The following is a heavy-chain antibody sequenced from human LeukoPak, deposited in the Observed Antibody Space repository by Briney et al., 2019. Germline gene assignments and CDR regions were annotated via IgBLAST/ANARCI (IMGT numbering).Heavy chain of an antibody. CDR1: GFTFGDYG. V-gene: IGHV3-49*04. CDR2: IRSKVYGGTP. CDR3: TRDQTPYY. Sequence: GGSLRLSCIAAGFTFGDYGMTWVRQAPGKGLEWVGFIRSKVYGGTPEYAASVKGRFTISRDDCKGIDYLQMNSLKTEDTAVYYCTRDQTPYYWGQGTLVTVSS. J-gene: IGHJ4*02.